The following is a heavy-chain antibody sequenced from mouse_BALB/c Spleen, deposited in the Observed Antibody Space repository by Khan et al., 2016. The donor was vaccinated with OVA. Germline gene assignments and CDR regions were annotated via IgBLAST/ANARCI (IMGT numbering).Heavy chain of an antibody. CDR1: GYSITSGYG. Sequence: EVQLQESGPGLVKPSQSLSLTCTVTGYSITSGYGWNWLRPFPGNKLEWMGYISYSGSTNYNPSLKSRITITRDTSKNQFFLQSNSDTTDDTATYYCSRTAMIKYWGQGTTLTVSS. J-gene: IGHJ2*01. V-gene: IGHV3-2*02. CDR2: ISYSGST. D-gene: IGHD1-2*01. CDR3: SRTAMIKY.